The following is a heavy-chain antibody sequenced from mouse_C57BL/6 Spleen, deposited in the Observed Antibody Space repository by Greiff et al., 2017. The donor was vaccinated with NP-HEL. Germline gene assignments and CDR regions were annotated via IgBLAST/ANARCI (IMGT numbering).Heavy chain of an antibody. CDR3: VRQSLIYGYAMDY. J-gene: IGHJ4*01. CDR2: IRSKSNNYAT. V-gene: IGHV10-1*01. D-gene: IGHD1-1*02. Sequence: EVQGVESGGGLVQPKGSLKLSCAASGFSFNTYAMNWVRQAPGKGLEWVARIRSKSNNYATYYADSVKDRFTISRDDSESMLYLQMNNLKTEDTAMYYCVRQSLIYGYAMDYWGQGTSVTGSS. CDR1: GFSFNTYA.